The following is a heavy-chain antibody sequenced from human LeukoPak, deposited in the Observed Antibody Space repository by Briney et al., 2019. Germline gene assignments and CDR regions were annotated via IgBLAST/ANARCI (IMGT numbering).Heavy chain of an antibody. Sequence: WASVKVSCKASGYTFTSYYMHWVRQAPGQGLEWMGIINPSGGSTSYAQKFQGRVTMTRDTSTSTVYMEPSSLRSGDTAVYYCATPGKEYSSEPHDAFDIWGQGIMVTVSS. J-gene: IGHJ3*02. V-gene: IGHV1-46*01. CDR1: GYTFTSYY. D-gene: IGHD6-19*01. CDR2: INPSGGST. CDR3: ATPGKEYSSEPHDAFDI.